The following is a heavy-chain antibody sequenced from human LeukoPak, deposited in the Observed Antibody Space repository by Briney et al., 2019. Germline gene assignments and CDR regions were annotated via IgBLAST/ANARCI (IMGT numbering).Heavy chain of an antibody. V-gene: IGHV4-39*01. D-gene: IGHD1-26*01. Sequence: SETLSLTCTVSGGSISSSSYYWGWIRQPPGKGLEWIGSMYYSGSTHYNPSLKSRVTISVDTSKNQFSLQLNSVTPEDTAVYYCARVKRVGATYYFDYWGQGTLVTVSS. CDR3: ARVKRVGATYYFDY. J-gene: IGHJ4*02. CDR2: MYYSGST. CDR1: GGSISSSSYY.